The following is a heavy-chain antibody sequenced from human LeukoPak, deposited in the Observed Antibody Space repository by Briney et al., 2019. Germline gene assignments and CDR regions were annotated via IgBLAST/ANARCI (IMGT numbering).Heavy chain of an antibody. D-gene: IGHD3-10*01. CDR3: AKSNGYGLIDM. CDR1: GGSISSSSYY. CDR2: IYFSGST. V-gene: IGHV4-39*07. Sequence: PGESLSLTCPVSGGSISSSSYYWGWLRAPPGKGLEWFGSIYFSGSTYYQPSLDSRATITVDTSNNKFYLKLSSVTAADSAVYYCAKSNGYGLIDMGGEGTMVTVPS. J-gene: IGHJ3*01.